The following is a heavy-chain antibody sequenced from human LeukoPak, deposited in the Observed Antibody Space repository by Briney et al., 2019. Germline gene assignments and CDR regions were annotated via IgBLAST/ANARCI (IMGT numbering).Heavy chain of an antibody. CDR2: ISAYNGNT. V-gene: IGHV1-18*01. CDR3: ARVAGIDPDYYYYGMDV. CDR1: GYTFTSYG. Sequence: ASVKVSCKASGYTFTSYGISWVRQAPGQGLEWMGWISAYNGNTNYAQKLQGRVTMTTDTSTSTAYMELRSLRSDDTAVYYCARVAGIDPDYYYYGMDVWGQGTTVTVSS. J-gene: IGHJ6*02.